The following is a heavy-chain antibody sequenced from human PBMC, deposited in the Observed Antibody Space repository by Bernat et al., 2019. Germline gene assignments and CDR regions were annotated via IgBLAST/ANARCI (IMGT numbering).Heavy chain of an antibody. CDR3: WRKHGTYYYYLDY. D-gene: IGHD1-26*01. Sequence: QLQLQESGPGLVKPSETLSLTCTVSGGSISSSSYYWGWMRQPPGKGLEWIGSIFYSGSTYHNPSLKSRITITLDTSQNHFPLKLRPGTAADTAGYYCWRKHGTYYYYLDYWGQGTLVTGSS. CDR1: GGSISSSSYY. J-gene: IGHJ4*02. V-gene: IGHV4-39*02. CDR2: IFYSGST.